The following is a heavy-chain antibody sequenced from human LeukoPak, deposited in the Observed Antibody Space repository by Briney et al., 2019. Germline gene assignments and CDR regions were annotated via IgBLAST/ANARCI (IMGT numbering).Heavy chain of an antibody. CDR2: ISEDGDA. Sequence: GWSLRLSCAASGFTFGDFAMHWVRQAPGKGLEWVSLISEDGDAYYGDSVKGRFTVSRDNSKNSLYLQMNSLRTEDTGLYYCARVRTAMEIGAYWGQGTLVTVSS. V-gene: IGHV3-43*02. D-gene: IGHD5-18*01. CDR3: ARVRTAMEIGAY. CDR1: GFTFGDFA. J-gene: IGHJ4*02.